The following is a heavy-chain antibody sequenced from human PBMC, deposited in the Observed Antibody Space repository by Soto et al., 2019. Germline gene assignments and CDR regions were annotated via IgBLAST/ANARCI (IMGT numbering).Heavy chain of an antibody. D-gene: IGHD6-25*01. Sequence: PSETLSLTCTVSGGSIRSGGYYWTWIRQHPGQGLEWIGYNNYSGHTFYNPSLRSRVTISLDTSKNQFSLRLSSVAAAATAVYFCGGGLNACAAAGMDVWGQGTTVTVSS. CDR2: NNYSGHT. CDR1: GGSIRSGGYY. CDR3: GGGLNACAAAGMDV. V-gene: IGHV4-31*03. J-gene: IGHJ6*02.